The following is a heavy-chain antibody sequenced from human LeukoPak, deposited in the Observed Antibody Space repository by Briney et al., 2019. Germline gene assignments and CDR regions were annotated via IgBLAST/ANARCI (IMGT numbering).Heavy chain of an antibody. J-gene: IGHJ5*02. V-gene: IGHV3-74*01. CDR3: ARALITMVRGVNWFDP. CDR1: GFTFSSYW. D-gene: IGHD3-10*01. CDR2: INSDGSST. Sequence: VGSLRLSCAASGFTFSSYWMHWVRQAPGKGLVWVSRINSDGSSTSYADSVKGRFTISRDNAKNALYLQMNSLRAEDTAVYYCARALITMVRGVNWFDPWGQGTLVTVSS.